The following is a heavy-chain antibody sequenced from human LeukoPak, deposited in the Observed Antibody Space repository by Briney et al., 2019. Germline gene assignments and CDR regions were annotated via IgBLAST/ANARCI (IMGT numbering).Heavy chain of an antibody. D-gene: IGHD3-9*01. V-gene: IGHV3-48*03. CDR1: GFTFSSYE. J-gene: IGHJ4*02. CDR3: AKGFEKWSILTGYYALKPDY. CDR2: ISSSGSTI. Sequence: GGSLRLSCAASGFTFSSYEMNWVRQAPGKGLEWVSYISSSGSTIYYADSVKGRFTISRDNAKNSLYLQMNSLRAEDTAVYYCAKGFEKWSILTGYYALKPDYWGQGTLVTVSS.